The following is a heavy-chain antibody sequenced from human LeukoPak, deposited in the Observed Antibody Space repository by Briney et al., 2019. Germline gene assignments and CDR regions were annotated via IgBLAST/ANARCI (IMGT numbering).Heavy chain of an antibody. J-gene: IGHJ4*02. CDR2: ISYDGSNK. CDR1: GFTFSSYA. CDR3: ARDVQWRFDY. V-gene: IGHV3-30*04. Sequence: GRSLRLSCAASGFTFSSYAMHWVRQAPGKGLEWVAVISYDGSNKYYADSVKGRFTISRDDSKNTLYLQMNSLRTEDTAVYYCARDVQWRFDYWGQGTLVTVSS. D-gene: IGHD6-19*01.